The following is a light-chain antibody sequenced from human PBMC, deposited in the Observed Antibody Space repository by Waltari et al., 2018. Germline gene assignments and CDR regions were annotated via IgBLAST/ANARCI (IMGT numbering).Light chain of an antibody. CDR2: GVS. J-gene: IGLJ3*02. CDR1: SSDVGGYNY. V-gene: IGLV2-14*03. Sequence: QSALTQAASASGSPGQPITISCTGTSSDVGGYNYVSWYQQHPGKAPKLMIYGVSNRPSGVSNRFSGSKSGNTASLTISGLQAEDEADYYCNSYTSTNTRVFGGGTKLTVL. CDR3: NSYTSTNTRV.